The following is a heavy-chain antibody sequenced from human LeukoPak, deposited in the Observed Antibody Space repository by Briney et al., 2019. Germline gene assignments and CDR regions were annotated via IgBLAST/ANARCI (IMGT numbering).Heavy chain of an antibody. D-gene: IGHD3-16*01. V-gene: IGHV4-39*07. CDR2: ICYSGST. Sequence: SETLSLTCTVSGGSISSSSDYWGWIRQPPGKGLEWIGSICYSGSTYYNPSLKSRVTISVDTSKNQFSLKLSSVTAADTAVYYCARAKGGYYYMDVWGKGTTVTVSS. CDR3: ARAKGGYYYMDV. J-gene: IGHJ6*03. CDR1: GGSISSSSDY.